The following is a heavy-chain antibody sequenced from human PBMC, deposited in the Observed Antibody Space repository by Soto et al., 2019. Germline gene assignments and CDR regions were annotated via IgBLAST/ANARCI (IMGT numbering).Heavy chain of an antibody. J-gene: IGHJ2*01. CDR1: GGSISSSSYY. Sequence: QLQLQESGPGLVKPSETLSLTCTVSGGSISSSSYYWGWIRQPPGKGLEWIGSIYYSGSTYYNPSLKSRLTLALDTSKNQFSRKLRSVTAADTAVDHCARHWTTVVKSWPFDLWGRVTLVTVSS. V-gene: IGHV4-39*01. D-gene: IGHD4-17*01. CDR2: IYYSGST. CDR3: ARHWTTVVKSWPFDL.